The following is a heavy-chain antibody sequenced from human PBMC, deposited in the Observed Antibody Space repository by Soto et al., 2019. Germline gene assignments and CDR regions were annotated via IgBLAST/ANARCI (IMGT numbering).Heavy chain of an antibody. D-gene: IGHD1-1*01. CDR2: ISAQNVNT. Sequence: QVHLVQSGAEVKKPGASVKVSCKGSGYGFTTYGITWVRQAPGQGLEWMAWISAQNVNTNYAQKLQGRVTVTRDTSTSTAYMELRSVRSDDTAVYYCARGRYGDYWGEGALVTVSS. J-gene: IGHJ4*02. CDR1: GYGFTTYG. V-gene: IGHV1-18*01. CDR3: ARGRYGDY.